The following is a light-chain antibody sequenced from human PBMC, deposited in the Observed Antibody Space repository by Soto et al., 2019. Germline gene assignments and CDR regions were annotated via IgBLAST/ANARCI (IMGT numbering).Light chain of an antibody. V-gene: IGLV2-14*03. CDR2: NVY. J-gene: IGLJ1*01. CDR3: NSYTSARTYV. Sequence: QSAPTQPASVSGSPGQSITIFCTGTNSDIGIYNFVSWYQQHPGKAPKLMIYNVYSRPSGVSSRFSGSKSGNTASLTISWLQAEDEADYYCNSYTSARTYVFGTGTKVTVL. CDR1: NSDIGIYNF.